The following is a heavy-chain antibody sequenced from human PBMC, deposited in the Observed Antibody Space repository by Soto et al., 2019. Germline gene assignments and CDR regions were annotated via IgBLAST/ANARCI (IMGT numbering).Heavy chain of an antibody. D-gene: IGHD3-3*01. CDR2: IDPSDSYT. V-gene: IGHV5-10-1*01. CDR3: ARHYDFWSGYPYYFDY. Sequence: GEYLKISCKGSGYSFTSYWISWVRQMPGKGLEWMVRIDPSDSYTNYSPSFQGHVTISADKSISTAYLQWSSLKASDTAMYYCARHYDFWSGYPYYFDYWGQGTLVTVSS. CDR1: GYSFTSYW. J-gene: IGHJ4*02.